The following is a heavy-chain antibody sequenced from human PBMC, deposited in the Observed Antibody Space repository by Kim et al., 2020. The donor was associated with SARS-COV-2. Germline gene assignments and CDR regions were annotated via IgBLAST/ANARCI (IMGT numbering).Heavy chain of an antibody. J-gene: IGHJ5*02. CDR3: AKAPRARMTAAGP. D-gene: IGHD6-25*01. Sequence: GGSLRLSCAASGFTFSSYGMHWVRQAPGKGLEWVAVISYDGSNKYYADSVKGRFTISRDNSKNTLYLQMNSLRAEDTAVYYCAKAPRARMTAAGPWGQGTLVTVSS. CDR2: ISYDGSNK. CDR1: GFTFSSYG. V-gene: IGHV3-30*18.